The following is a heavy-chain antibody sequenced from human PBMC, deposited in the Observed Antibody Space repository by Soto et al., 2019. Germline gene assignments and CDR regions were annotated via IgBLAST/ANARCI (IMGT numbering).Heavy chain of an antibody. CDR2: VSTYTGKT. J-gene: IGHJ3*02. CDR1: GYTFHIYG. Sequence: ASVKVSCKTSGYTFHIYGITWVRQAPGRGLEWMGWVSTYTGKTDYAQNLQGRVTMTTDTSTGTAYLELRSLRSDDTAVYYCARDVYSGSGDAFDIWGQGTMVTVSS. CDR3: ARDVYSGSGDAFDI. D-gene: IGHD6-6*01. V-gene: IGHV1-18*01.